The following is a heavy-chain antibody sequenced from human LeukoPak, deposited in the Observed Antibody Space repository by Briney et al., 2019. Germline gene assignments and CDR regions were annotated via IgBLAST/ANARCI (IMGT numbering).Heavy chain of an antibody. J-gene: IGHJ4*02. D-gene: IGHD6-19*01. CDR1: AFNFTAYW. CDR2: INSDGTTT. V-gene: IGHV3-74*01. CDR3: SGGRDIAVAGPGGYFDY. Sequence: PGGSLRLSCASSAFNFTAYWMHWVRQDPRQGLLWVARINSDGTTTNYADSVKGRFTISRDNAKNSLFLQMSSLTAEDTAVYYCSGGRDIAVAGPGGYFDYWGQGSLITVSS.